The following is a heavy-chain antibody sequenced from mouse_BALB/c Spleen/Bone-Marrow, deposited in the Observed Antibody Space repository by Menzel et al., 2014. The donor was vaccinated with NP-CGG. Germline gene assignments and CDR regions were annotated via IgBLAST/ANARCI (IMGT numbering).Heavy chain of an antibody. CDR1: GYTFTSYY. V-gene: IGHV1S81*02. J-gene: IGHJ4*01. CDR2: INPSNGGT. Sequence: QVQLQQSGAELVKPGASVKLSCKASGYTFTSYYMYWVKQGPGQGLEWSGEINPSNGGTNFNEKFKNKATLTVDKSSSTAYMQLSSLTSEDSAVYYCSRGRRDALDYRGQGTSVTVSS. CDR3: SRGRRDALDY.